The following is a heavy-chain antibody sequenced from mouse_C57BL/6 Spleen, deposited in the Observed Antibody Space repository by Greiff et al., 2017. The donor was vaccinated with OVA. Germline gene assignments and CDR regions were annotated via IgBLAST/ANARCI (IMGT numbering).Heavy chain of an antibody. CDR2: INPGSGGT. V-gene: IGHV1-54*01. CDR1: GYAFTNYL. J-gene: IGHJ3*01. Sequence: QVQLQQSGAELVRPGTSVKVSCKASGYAFTNYLIEWVKQRPGQGLEWIGVINPGSGGTNYNEKFKGKATLTADKSSSTAYMQHISLTSEDSAVYFWARTHYCGSSSAWFAYWGQGTLVTVSA. CDR3: ARTHYCGSSSAWFAY. D-gene: IGHD1-1*01.